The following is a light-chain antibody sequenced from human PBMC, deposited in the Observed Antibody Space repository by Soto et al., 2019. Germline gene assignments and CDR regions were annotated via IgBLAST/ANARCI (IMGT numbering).Light chain of an antibody. CDR3: SSYTSSSTWV. V-gene: IGLV2-14*01. CDR2: EVS. CDR1: SSDVGGYNY. Sequence: QSALTQPASVSGSPGQSITISCTGTSSDVGGYNYVSWYQQHPGKAPKLMIYEVSNRPSGVSNRFSGSKSGNTAFLTISGLQAEDEADYYCSSYTSSSTWVFGGGTKVTVL. J-gene: IGLJ3*02.